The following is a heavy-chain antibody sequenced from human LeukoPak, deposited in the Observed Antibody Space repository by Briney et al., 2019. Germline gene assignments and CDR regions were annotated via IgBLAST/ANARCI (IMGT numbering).Heavy chain of an antibody. V-gene: IGHV1-2*02. D-gene: IGHD5-12*01. Sequence: GASVKVSCKASGYTFTGYYMHWVRQAPGQGLEWMGWINPNSGGTNYAQKFQGRVTMTRDTSISTAYMELSRLRSDDTAVYYCARGLHKWLRPFGYFDYWGQGTLVTVSS. CDR1: GYTFTGYY. CDR3: ARGLHKWLRPFGYFDY. J-gene: IGHJ4*02. CDR2: INPNSGGT.